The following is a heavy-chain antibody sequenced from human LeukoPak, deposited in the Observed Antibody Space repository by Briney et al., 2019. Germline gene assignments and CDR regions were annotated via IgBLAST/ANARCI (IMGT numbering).Heavy chain of an antibody. CDR3: ARDVNGDYVLDY. Sequence: ASVKVSCKASGGTFSSYAISWVRQATGQGLEWIGGIIPIFDTPNYAQNFQGRVTITADESTSTAYMELSSLRSEDTAVYFCARDVNGDYVLDYWGQGTLVTVSS. CDR1: GGTFSSYA. CDR2: IIPIFDTP. J-gene: IGHJ4*02. V-gene: IGHV1-69*13. D-gene: IGHD4-17*01.